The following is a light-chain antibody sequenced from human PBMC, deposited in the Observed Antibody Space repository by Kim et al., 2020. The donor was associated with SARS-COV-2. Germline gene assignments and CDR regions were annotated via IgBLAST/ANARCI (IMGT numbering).Light chain of an antibody. Sequence: QPVLTQPASVSGSPGQSITISCTGTSSDIGGYNYVSWYQQYPGKAPKLLIYDVTKRPSGVSNRFSGSKSGITASLTISGLQAEDEADYYCSSSASSSTYVFGIGTKVTVL. CDR2: DVT. V-gene: IGLV2-14*01. CDR3: SSSASSSTYV. J-gene: IGLJ1*01. CDR1: SSDIGGYNY.